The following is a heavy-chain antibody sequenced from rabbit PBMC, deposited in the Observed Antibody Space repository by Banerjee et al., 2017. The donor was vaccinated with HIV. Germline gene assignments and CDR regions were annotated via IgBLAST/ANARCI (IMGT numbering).Heavy chain of an antibody. V-gene: IGHV1S40*01. Sequence: QSLEESGGDLVKPGASLTLTCTASGFSLSSKYYMCWVRQAPGKGLEWIGCIYAGDSDNIYYANWAKGRFTISKTSSTTVTLQMTSLTAADTATYFCAREGYGDGTGDYDLWGPGTLVTVS. CDR3: AREGYGDGTGDYDL. CDR1: GFSLSSKYY. D-gene: IGHD7-1*01. CDR2: IYAGDSDNI. J-gene: IGHJ4*01.